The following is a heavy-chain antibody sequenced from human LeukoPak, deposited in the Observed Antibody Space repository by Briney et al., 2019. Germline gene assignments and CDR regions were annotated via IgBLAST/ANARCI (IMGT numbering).Heavy chain of an antibody. V-gene: IGHV4-59*01. CDR3: ARGYCSGGSCYWAYYFDY. D-gene: IGHD2-15*01. CDR2: IYYSGST. Sequence: SETLSLTCTVSGGSISSYYWSWIRQPPGKGLEWIGYIYYSGSTNYNPSLKSRVTISVDTSKNQFSLKLSSVTAADTAVYYCARGYCSGGSCYWAYYFDYWGQGTLVTVSS. CDR1: GGSISSYY. J-gene: IGHJ4*02.